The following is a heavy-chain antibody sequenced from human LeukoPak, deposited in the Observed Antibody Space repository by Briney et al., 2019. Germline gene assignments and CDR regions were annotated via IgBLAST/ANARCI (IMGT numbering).Heavy chain of an antibody. CDR2: INSDGSST. CDR1: GFTFSSYW. CDR3: ASSWGGGSYYGSDY. D-gene: IGHD1-26*01. V-gene: IGHV3-74*01. J-gene: IGHJ4*02. Sequence: GGSLRLSCAASGFTFSSYWTHWVRQAPGKGLVWVSRINSDGSSTSYTDSVKGRFTISRDNAKNTLYLQMNSLRAEDTAVYYCASSWGGGSYYGSDYWGQGTLVTVSS.